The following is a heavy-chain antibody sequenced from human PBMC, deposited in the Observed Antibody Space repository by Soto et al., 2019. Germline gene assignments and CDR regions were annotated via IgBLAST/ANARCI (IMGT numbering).Heavy chain of an antibody. D-gene: IGHD2-2*01. CDR2: IIPIFDTA. V-gene: IGHV1-69*01. Sequence: QVQLVQSGAEVKTPGSSVKVSCKASGGTFSNYAISWVRQAPGQGLEWMGGIIPIFDTADYAQRFQGRVTITADESTSTAYLELSSLTSGDTAVYYCARDMIPAAISYRYYALDVWGQGTLVTVAS. CDR1: GGTFSNYA. CDR3: ARDMIPAAISYRYYALDV. J-gene: IGHJ6*02.